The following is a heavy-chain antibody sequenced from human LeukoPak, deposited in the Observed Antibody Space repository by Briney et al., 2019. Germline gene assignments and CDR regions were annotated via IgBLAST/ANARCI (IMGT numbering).Heavy chain of an antibody. CDR1: GFTFSSYS. CDR2: ISSSSSYI. CDR3: ARDGTYYDSSGYDDQPGYSDY. J-gene: IGHJ4*02. V-gene: IGHV3-21*01. D-gene: IGHD3-22*01. Sequence: PGGSLRLSCAASGFTFSSYSMNWVRQAPGKGLEWVSSISSSSSYIYYADSVKGRFTISRDNAKNSLYLQMNSLRAEDTAVYYCARDGTYYDSSGYDDQPGYSDYWGQGTLVTVSS.